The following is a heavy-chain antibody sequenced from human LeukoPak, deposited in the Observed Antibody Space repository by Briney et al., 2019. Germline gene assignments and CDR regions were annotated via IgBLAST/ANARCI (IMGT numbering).Heavy chain of an antibody. D-gene: IGHD1-1*01. Sequence: GGSLRLSCAASAFTFSSYSMTWVRQAPGNELEWVSSISSSSSYIDYADSVKGRFTISRDNAKNSMYLQMNSMRAADTAVYYCARGPNGPSNWNDGVPYWGQGTLVTVSS. CDR3: ARGPNGPSNWNDGVPY. CDR1: AFTFSSYS. CDR2: ISSSSSYI. J-gene: IGHJ4*02. V-gene: IGHV3-21*01.